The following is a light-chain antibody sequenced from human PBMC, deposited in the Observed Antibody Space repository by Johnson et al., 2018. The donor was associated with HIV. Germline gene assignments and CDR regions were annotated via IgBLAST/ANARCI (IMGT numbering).Light chain of an antibody. CDR3: GTWDSSLSAFYV. Sequence: QSALTQPPSVSAAPGQKVTISCSGSSSNIGNNYLSWYQQLPGTAPKLLIYENNKRPSGIPDRFSGSKSGTSATLGITGLQTGDEADYYCGTWDSSLSAFYVFGTGTKVTVL. V-gene: IGLV1-51*02. J-gene: IGLJ1*01. CDR2: ENN. CDR1: SSNIGNNY.